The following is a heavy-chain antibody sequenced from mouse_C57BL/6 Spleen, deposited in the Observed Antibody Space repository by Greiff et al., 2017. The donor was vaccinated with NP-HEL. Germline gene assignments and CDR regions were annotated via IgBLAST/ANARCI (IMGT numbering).Heavy chain of an antibody. CDR3: ARRAGYYYGSSYPFDY. D-gene: IGHD1-1*01. Sequence: QVQLQQSGPELVKPGASVKISCKASGYAFSSSWMNWVKQRPGKGLEWIGRIYPGDGDTNYNGKFKGKATLTADKSSSTAYMQLSSLTSEDSAVYFCARRAGYYYGSSYPFDYWGQGTTLTVSS. V-gene: IGHV1-82*01. CDR2: IYPGDGDT. CDR1: GYAFSSSW. J-gene: IGHJ2*01.